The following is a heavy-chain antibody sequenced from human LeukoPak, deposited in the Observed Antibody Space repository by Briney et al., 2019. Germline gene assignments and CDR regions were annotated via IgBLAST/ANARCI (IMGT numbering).Heavy chain of an antibody. V-gene: IGHV3-74*01. CDR1: GFTFSSHW. Sequence: GGSLRLSCADSGFTFSSHWMHWVRRAPGKGLVWVSRIKYDASSTSYADSMKGRFTISRDNAKNTLYLQMNSLRAEDTAVYYCARGATYAYYQDYWGQGTLVTVSS. CDR2: IKYDASST. J-gene: IGHJ4*02. CDR3: ARGATYAYYQDY. D-gene: IGHD1-26*01.